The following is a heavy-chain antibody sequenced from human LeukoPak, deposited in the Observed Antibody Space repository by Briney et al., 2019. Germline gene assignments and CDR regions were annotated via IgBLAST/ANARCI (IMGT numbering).Heavy chain of an antibody. J-gene: IGHJ4*02. D-gene: IGHD6-25*01. CDR2: INEDGSKI. CDR3: ARAWASSGSY. CDR1: GFTFTNYW. V-gene: IGHV3-7*01. Sequence: PGGSLRLSCAGSGFTFTNYWMSWVRQAPGKGLEWVANINEDGSKIYFVDSVKGRFTISRDNAKNSVYLQMNSLRGEDTAVYYCARAWASSGSYWGQGTLVTVSS.